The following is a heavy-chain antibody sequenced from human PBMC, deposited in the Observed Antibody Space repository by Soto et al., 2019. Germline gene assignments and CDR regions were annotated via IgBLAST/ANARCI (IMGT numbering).Heavy chain of an antibody. CDR2: IKQDGSEK. V-gene: IGHV3-7*01. Sequence: GGSLRLSCAASGFTFSNYWMSWVRQDPGKGPEWVAIIKQDGSEKHYVDSVKGRFTISRDNAKNSLFLQMISLRAEDTAVYFCARHPQVFTTYYSYMDVWGKGITVPVSS. D-gene: IGHD1-1*01. CDR3: ARHPQVFTTYYSYMDV. CDR1: GFTFSNYW. J-gene: IGHJ6*03.